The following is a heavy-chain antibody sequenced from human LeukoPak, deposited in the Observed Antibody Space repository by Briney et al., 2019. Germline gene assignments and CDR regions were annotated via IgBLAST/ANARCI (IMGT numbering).Heavy chain of an antibody. D-gene: IGHD5-18*01. J-gene: IGHJ5*02. CDR3: AHRKVDTPMGP. V-gene: IGHV2-5*02. CDR1: GFSLSTSGVG. CDR2: IYWDDDK. Sequence: SGPTLVNPTQTLTLTCTFSGFSLSTSGVGVGWIRQPPGKALEWLAHIYWDDDKRYSPSLKSRLTITKDTSKNQVVLTVTNMGPVDTGTYYCAHRKVDTPMGPWGQGTLVTVSS.